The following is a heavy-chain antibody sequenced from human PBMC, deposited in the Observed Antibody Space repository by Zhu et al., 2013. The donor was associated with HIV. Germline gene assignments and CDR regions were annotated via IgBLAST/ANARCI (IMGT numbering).Heavy chain of an antibody. Sequence: QVQLVQSGAEVKKPGASVKVSCKASGYTFTSYDINWVRQATGQGLEWMGWMNPNSGNTGYAQKFQGRVTMTRNTSISTAYMELSSLRSEDTAVYYCARTAGTTVTTWFYYYYGMDVWGQGTTVTVSS. CDR2: MNPNSGNT. V-gene: IGHV1-8*01. CDR3: ARTAGTTVTTWFYYYYGMDV. D-gene: IGHD4-17*01. CDR1: GYTFTSYD. J-gene: IGHJ6*02.